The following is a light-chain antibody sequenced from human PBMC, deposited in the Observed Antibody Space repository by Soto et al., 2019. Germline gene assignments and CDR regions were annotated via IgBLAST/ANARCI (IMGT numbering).Light chain of an antibody. Sequence: DIQMTQSPSTLSASVGDRVTITCRASQSISAWLAWYQQKPGKVPKLLIYRASTLESGVPSRFSGGESGTEFTLTISSLQPDDFATYYCQQYNNYWTFGQGTKVHIK. V-gene: IGKV1-5*03. CDR1: QSISAW. J-gene: IGKJ1*01. CDR2: RAS. CDR3: QQYNNYWT.